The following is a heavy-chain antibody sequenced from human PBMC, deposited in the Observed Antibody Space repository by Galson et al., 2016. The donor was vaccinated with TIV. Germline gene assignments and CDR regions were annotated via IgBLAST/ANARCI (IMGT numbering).Heavy chain of an antibody. J-gene: IGHJ4*02. D-gene: IGHD3-22*01. CDR2: MSPSNGNT. V-gene: IGHV1-8*01. Sequence: SVKVSCKASGYTFTSFDISWIRQAPGQGLEWMGWMSPSNGNTGYAQKFRGRITMTRHPSTTTVYKELSGLTSEDTAVYYCARGHYYDSRGYSFDFWGQGTLVTVSA. CDR3: ARGHYYDSRGYSFDF. CDR1: GYTFTSFD.